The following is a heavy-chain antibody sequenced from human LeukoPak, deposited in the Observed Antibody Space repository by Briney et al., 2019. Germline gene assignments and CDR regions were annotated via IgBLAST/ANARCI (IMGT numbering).Heavy chain of an antibody. V-gene: IGHV4-59*08. D-gene: IGHD2/OR15-2a*01. J-gene: IGHJ3*02. CDR3: ARHDDSNTYIDAFDI. CDR1: GGSISSYY. Sequence: SETLSLTCSVSGGSISSYYWSWIRQPPGKGLEWIGYLHYTGSTNYNPSLKRRVTISVDTSKNQFSLKLSSVTAADTAVYYCARHDDSNTYIDAFDIWGQGTLVTVSS. CDR2: LHYTGST.